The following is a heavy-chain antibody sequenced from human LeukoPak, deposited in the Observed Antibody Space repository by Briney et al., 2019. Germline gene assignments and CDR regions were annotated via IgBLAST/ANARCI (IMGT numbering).Heavy chain of an antibody. Sequence: PGRSLRLSCTASGFTFGDYAMSWVRQAPGKGLEWVGFIRSKAYGGTAEYAASVKGRFTISRDDSKSIAYLQMNSLKTEDTAVYYCTKSGTAIVGTTAAYYFDYWGQGTLVTASS. V-gene: IGHV3-49*04. CDR1: GFTFGDYA. CDR2: IRSKAYGGTA. J-gene: IGHJ4*02. CDR3: TKSGTAIVGTTAAYYFDY. D-gene: IGHD1-26*01.